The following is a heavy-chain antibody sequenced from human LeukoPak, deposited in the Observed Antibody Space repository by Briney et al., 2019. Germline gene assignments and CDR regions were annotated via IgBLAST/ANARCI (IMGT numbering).Heavy chain of an antibody. CDR1: GFTFSSYA. V-gene: IGHV3-23*01. Sequence: GGSLRLSCAASGFTFSSYAMGWVRQAPGKGLEWVSAISTSGDTTYYADSVKGRFTISRDNSKNTLYLQMNSLRAEDTAVYYCTKVRAYDDSGNPYWHFDLWGRGTLVTVSS. J-gene: IGHJ2*01. D-gene: IGHD3-10*01. CDR2: ISTSGDTT. CDR3: TKVRAYDDSGNPYWHFDL.